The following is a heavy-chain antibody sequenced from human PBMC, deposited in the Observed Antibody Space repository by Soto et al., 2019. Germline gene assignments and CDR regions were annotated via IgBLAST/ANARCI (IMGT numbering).Heavy chain of an antibody. V-gene: IGHV3-30*18. D-gene: IGHD1-26*01. CDR2: VSYNGANT. J-gene: IGHJ4*03. Sequence: QGQLVESGGGVVQPGRSLRLSCEASGFTFSSYGMHWVRQAPGKGLEWVAVVSYNGANTYYIDSVKGRFTVSRDNSNNTMFLQMNCLRAEDTAVYYCAKSKSGVGPYQLQCSFDYWGQGALVTVSS. CDR3: AKSKSGVGPYQLQCSFDY. CDR1: GFTFSSYG.